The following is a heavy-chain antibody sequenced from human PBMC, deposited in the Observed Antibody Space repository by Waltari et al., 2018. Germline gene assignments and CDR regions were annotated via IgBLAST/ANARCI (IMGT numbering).Heavy chain of an antibody. D-gene: IGHD1-26*01. CDR1: GYTFVHYD. CDR2: MNPNSGNT. Sequence: QVQLLQSGAEVEKPGASVKVSCKTSGYTFVHYDINWIRQAAGQGLQWMGWMNPNSGNTGYAQNFKGRVTITRNTSISTAYLELSSLRSEDTAVYYCARDLSGSHRGGYFDYWGQGSLVTVSS. J-gene: IGHJ4*02. V-gene: IGHV1-8*03. CDR3: ARDLSGSHRGGYFDY.